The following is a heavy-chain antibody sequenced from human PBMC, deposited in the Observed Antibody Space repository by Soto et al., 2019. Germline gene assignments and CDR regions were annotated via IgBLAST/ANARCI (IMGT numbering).Heavy chain of an antibody. CDR1: GGSFSTYY. Sequence: SETLSLTCTVSGGSFSTYYWSWIRQPPGKGLEWIGYVSYSGTTNYSPSLKSRVTISLDTSNNEFSLKLRSATAADTAVYYCARDRGSLTTGDGTFDIWGPGTMVTVSS. J-gene: IGHJ3*02. V-gene: IGHV4-59*13. D-gene: IGHD4-17*01. CDR2: VSYSGTT. CDR3: ARDRGSLTTGDGTFDI.